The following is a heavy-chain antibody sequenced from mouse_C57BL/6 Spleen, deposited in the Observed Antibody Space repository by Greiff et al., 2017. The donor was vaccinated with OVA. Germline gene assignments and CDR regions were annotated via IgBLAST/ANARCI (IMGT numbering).Heavy chain of an antibody. CDR3: ARGYSDYFDY. V-gene: IGHV1-72*01. CDR2: IDPNRGGT. Sequence: QVQLQQPGAELVKPGASVKLSCKASGYTFTSYWMHWVKQRPGRGLAWIGRIDPNRGGTKYNEKFKSKATLTVDKPSRTAYMQLSSLTSEDSAVYYCARGYSDYFDYWGQGTTLTVSS. J-gene: IGHJ2*01. CDR1: GYTFTSYW.